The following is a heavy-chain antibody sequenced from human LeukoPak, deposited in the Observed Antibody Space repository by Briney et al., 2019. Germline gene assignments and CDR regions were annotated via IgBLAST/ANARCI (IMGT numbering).Heavy chain of an antibody. CDR2: FNPNSGDT. D-gene: IGHD2-2*01. CDR3: AAVVGTGDY. J-gene: IGHJ4*02. Sequence: ASVKVSCKASGYTFTGYYMHWVRQAPGQGLEWMGWFNPNSGDTSFAQEFQGRVTTTRDTSISTAYMELSRLRSDDTAVYYCAAVVGTGDYWGQGTLVTVSS. CDR1: GYTFTGYY. V-gene: IGHV1-2*02.